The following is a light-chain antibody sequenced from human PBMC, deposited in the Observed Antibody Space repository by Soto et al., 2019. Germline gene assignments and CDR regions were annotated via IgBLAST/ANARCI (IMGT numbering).Light chain of an antibody. Sequence: QSALTQPASVSGSPGQSITISCAGTMRDVGAYNLVSWYQQHPGRAPQLIIYEVRNRPSGISFRFSGSKSGNTASLTISGLQAEDEADYYCSSCTSKSSLIFGGGTNLTVL. J-gene: IGLJ2*01. CDR1: MRDVGAYNL. CDR3: SSCTSKSSLI. V-gene: IGLV2-14*01. CDR2: EVR.